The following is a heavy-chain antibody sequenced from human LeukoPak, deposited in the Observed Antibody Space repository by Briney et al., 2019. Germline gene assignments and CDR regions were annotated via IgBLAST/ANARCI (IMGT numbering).Heavy chain of an antibody. V-gene: IGHV3-21*01. CDR3: ASSSGSLDLYYYYYMDV. CDR2: ISSSSSYI. J-gene: IGHJ6*03. Sequence: PGGSLRLSCAASGFTFSSYSMNWVRQAPGKGLEWVSSISSSSSYIYYADSVKGRFTISRDNAKNSLYLQMNSLRAEDTAVYYCASSSGSLDLYYYYYMDVWGKGTTVTVSS. CDR1: GFTFSSYS. D-gene: IGHD6-19*01.